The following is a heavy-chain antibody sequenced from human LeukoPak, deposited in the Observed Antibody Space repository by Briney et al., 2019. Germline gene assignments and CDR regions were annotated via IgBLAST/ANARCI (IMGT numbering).Heavy chain of an antibody. J-gene: IGHJ4*02. CDR1: GYTFTSYG. CDR2: ISAYNGNT. D-gene: IGHD3-22*01. V-gene: IGHV1-18*01. CDR3: ARVRVQVGIVVVKRYFDY. Sequence: ASVKVSCKASGYTFTSYGISWVRQAPGQGLEWTGWISAYNGNTNYAQKLQGRVTMTTDTSTSTAYMELRSLRSDDTAVYYCARVRVQVGIVVVKRYFDYWGQGTLVTVSS.